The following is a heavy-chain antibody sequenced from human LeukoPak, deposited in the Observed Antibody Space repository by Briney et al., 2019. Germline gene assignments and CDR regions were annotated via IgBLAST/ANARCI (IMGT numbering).Heavy chain of an antibody. J-gene: IGHJ4*02. CDR1: GYTFTSYY. D-gene: IGHD2-2*02. CDR3: ARPGARYCSSTSCYNGFDY. Sequence: GASVKVSCKASGYTFTSYYMHWVRQAPGQGLEWMGIINPSGGSTSYAQKFQGIVTMTRDTSTSTVYMELSSLRSEDTAVYYCARPGARYCSSTSCYNGFDYWGQGTLVTVSS. V-gene: IGHV1-46*01. CDR2: INPSGGST.